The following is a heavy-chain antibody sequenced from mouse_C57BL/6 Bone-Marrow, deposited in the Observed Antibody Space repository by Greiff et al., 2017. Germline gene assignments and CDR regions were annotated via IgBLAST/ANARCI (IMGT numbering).Heavy chain of an antibody. Sequence: VHLQQSVAELVRPGASVKLSCTASGFNIKNTYMHWVKQRPEQGLEWIGRIDPANGNTKYAPKFQGKATITAETSSNTAYLQLSSLTSEDTAIYYCAEFDGSPGWYFDVWGTGTTVTVSS. CDR1: GFNIKNTY. J-gene: IGHJ1*03. D-gene: IGHD1-1*01. CDR3: AEFDGSPGWYFDV. V-gene: IGHV14-3*01. CDR2: IDPANGNT.